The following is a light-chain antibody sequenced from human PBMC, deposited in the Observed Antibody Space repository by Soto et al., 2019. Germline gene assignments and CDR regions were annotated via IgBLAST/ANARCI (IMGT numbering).Light chain of an antibody. V-gene: IGLV2-8*01. CDR3: SSYGGFNNVL. J-gene: IGLJ2*01. Sequence: QSALTQPLSASGSPGQSVTISCTGAGTDVGQYNYVSWYQQHPGKAPKLLIHHVSRRPSGVPARFSGSKSGNTASLTVSGLQTEDEADYYCSSYGGFNNVLFGGGTKLTVL. CDR1: GTDVGQYNY. CDR2: HVS.